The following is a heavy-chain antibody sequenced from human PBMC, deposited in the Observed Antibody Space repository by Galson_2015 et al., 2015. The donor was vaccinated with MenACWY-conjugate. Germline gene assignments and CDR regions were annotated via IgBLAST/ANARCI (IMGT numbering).Heavy chain of an antibody. V-gene: IGHV3-53*01. CDR1: GFTVSSNY. D-gene: IGHD4-23*01. CDR2: IYSGGSK. Sequence: SLRLSCAASGFTVSSNYMSWVRQVPGKGLEWVSVIYSGGSKYYADSVKGRFTISRDNSKNTLYLQMNSLRAEDTAVYYCARGLRRGNPGPFDYWGQGTLVTVSS. J-gene: IGHJ4*02. CDR3: ARGLRRGNPGPFDY.